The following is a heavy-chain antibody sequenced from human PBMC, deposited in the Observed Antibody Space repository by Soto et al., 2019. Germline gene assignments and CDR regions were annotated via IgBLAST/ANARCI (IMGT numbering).Heavy chain of an antibody. CDR2: RNPNSGNT. CDR1: GYTFTSYD. J-gene: IGHJ6*02. D-gene: IGHD3-3*01. Sequence: ASVKVSCKASGYTFTSYDINWVRQATGQGLEWMGWRNPNSGNTGYAQKFQGRVTMTRNTSISTAYMELSSPRSEDTAVYYCAKGYYDFWSGYYGSYYYYGMDVWGQGTTVTVSS. CDR3: AKGYYDFWSGYYGSYYYYGMDV. V-gene: IGHV1-8*01.